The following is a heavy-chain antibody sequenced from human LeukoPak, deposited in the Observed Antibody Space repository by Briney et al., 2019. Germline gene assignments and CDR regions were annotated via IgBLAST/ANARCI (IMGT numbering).Heavy chain of an antibody. J-gene: IGHJ3*02. CDR2: IYYSGST. D-gene: IGHD3-3*01. CDR1: GGSINSYY. CDR3: ARDGLGVYDFWSGSSTGGAFDI. Sequence: SETLSLTCTVSGGSINSYYWSWIRQPPGKGLEWIGYIYYSGSTNYNPSLKSRVTISVDTSKNQFSLKMSSVTAADTAVYYCARDGLGVYDFWSGSSTGGAFDIWGQGTMVTVSS. V-gene: IGHV4-59*01.